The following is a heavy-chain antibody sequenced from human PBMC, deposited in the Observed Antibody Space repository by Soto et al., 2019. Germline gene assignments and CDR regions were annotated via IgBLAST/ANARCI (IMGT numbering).Heavy chain of an antibody. Sequence: QVQLQQSGPGLVKPSGTLSLTCAVSIGSITSANWWTWVRQPPGKELEWLGEIYHTGSTNYNPSLNNRVPISVDKAKNQFSLRLFSVTAADTAVYYCGALAGATYGPLDYWGRGTLVTVSS. CDR1: IGSITSANW. J-gene: IGHJ4*02. CDR3: GALAGATYGPLDY. V-gene: IGHV4-4*02. D-gene: IGHD4-17*01. CDR2: IYHTGST.